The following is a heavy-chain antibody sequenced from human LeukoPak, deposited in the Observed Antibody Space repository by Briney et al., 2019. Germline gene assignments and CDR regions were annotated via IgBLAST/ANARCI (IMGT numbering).Heavy chain of an antibody. CDR1: GYTFTSYY. V-gene: IGHV1-46*03. J-gene: IGHJ6*03. CDR3: ARDFGYCSSTSCYRDYYYYMDV. D-gene: IGHD2-2*03. CDR2: INPSGGST. Sequence: ASVKVSCKASGYTFTSYYMHWVRQAPGQGLEWMGIINPSGGSTSYAQKFQGRVTMTRDTSTSTVYMGLSSLRSEDTAVYYCARDFGYCSSTSCYRDYYYYMDVWGKGTTVTVSS.